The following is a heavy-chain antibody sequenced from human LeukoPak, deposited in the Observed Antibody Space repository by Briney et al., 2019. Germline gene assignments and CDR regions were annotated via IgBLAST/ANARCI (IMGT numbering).Heavy chain of an antibody. CDR3: AKFPTYYYDSSGYSYFDY. CDR1: GFTFSSYG. CDR2: IRYDESKT. V-gene: IGHV3-30*02. Sequence: PGGSLRLSCAASGFTFSSYGMHWVRQAPAKGLEWVAFIRYDESKTFYADSVKGRFTISRDNSKNTLYLQMNSLRAEDTAVYYCAKFPTYYYDSSGYSYFDYWGQGTLVTVSS. J-gene: IGHJ4*02. D-gene: IGHD3-22*01.